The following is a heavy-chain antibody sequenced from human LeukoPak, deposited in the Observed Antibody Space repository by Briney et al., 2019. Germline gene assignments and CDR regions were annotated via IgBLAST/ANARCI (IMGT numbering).Heavy chain of an antibody. CDR3: ARNIDYYDSSGYYSADNWFDH. V-gene: IGHV4-59*08. CDR1: GGSISSYY. Sequence: PSETLSLTCTVSGGSISSYYWSWIRQPPGKGLEWIGYIYYSGSTNYNPSLKSRVTISVDTSKNQFSLKLSSVTAADTAVYYCARNIDYYDSSGYYSADNWFDHWGQGTLVTVSS. CDR2: IYYSGST. J-gene: IGHJ5*02. D-gene: IGHD3-22*01.